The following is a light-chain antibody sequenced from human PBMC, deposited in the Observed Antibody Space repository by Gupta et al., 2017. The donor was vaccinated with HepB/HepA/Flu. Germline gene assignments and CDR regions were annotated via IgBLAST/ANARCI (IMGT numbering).Light chain of an antibody. V-gene: IGLV1-44*01. Sequence: QSVLTQPPSASGTPGQRVPISCSGSSSNIGTNTINWYQRLPGTAPKVLIYSTNQRPSGVPDRFSGSTSGTSASLAISGLQCEEGADYCCAAWDYSLNGWVFGGGTKVTVL. J-gene: IGLJ3*02. CDR3: AAWDYSLNGWV. CDR1: SSNIGTNT. CDR2: STN.